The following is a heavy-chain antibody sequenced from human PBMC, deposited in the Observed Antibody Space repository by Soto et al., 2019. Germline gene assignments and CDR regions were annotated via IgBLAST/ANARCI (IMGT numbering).Heavy chain of an antibody. CDR2: IYHSGST. J-gene: IGHJ4*01. D-gene: IGHD3-10*01. V-gene: IGHV4-4*02. CDR3: VRTPYSMVRGVPRKGYYYFDY. CDR1: SGSISSSNW. Sequence: SETLSLTCAVSSGSISSSNWWSWVRQPPGKGLEWIGEIYHSGSTNYNPSLKSRVTISVDKSKNQFSLKLSSVTAADTAVYYCVRTPYSMVRGVPRKGYYYFDYWGQGNLVTVSS.